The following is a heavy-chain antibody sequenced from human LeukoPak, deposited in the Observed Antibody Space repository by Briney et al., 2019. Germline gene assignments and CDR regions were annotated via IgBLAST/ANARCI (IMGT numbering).Heavy chain of an antibody. V-gene: IGHV3-30*03. CDR2: ISYDGKIE. CDR3: ARDLPADY. J-gene: IGHJ4*02. CDR1: GFTFSDHG. Sequence: PGGSLRLSCAASGFTFSDHGMHWVRQAPGKGLEWVAIISYDGKIEYYADSVKGRFTISRDSSRNTLYLQMSSLRAEDTAMYYCARDLPADYWGQGTLVTVSS. D-gene: IGHD1-14*01.